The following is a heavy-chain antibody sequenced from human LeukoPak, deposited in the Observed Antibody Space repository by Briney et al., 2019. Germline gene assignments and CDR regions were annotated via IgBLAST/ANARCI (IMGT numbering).Heavy chain of an antibody. CDR2: ISDSGGRT. V-gene: IGHV3-23*01. D-gene: IGHD3-22*01. Sequence: GGSLRLSCAVSGINLSNYGMSWVRQAPGKGLEWVAGISDSGGRTNYADSVKGRFTTSRDSPKNTLYLQMNSLRAEDTAVYFCAKRGVVIRVILVGFHKEAYYFDSWGQGALVTVSS. CDR3: AKRGVVIRVILVGFHKEAYYFDS. J-gene: IGHJ4*02. CDR1: GINLSNYG.